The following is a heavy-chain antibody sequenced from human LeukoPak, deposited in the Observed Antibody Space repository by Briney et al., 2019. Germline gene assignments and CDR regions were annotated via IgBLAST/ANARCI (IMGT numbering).Heavy chain of an antibody. CDR1: GFTFSSYA. V-gene: IGHV3-30-3*01. CDR3: ARDWTFGGVTGTPGSWFDP. J-gene: IGHJ5*02. D-gene: IGHD3-16*01. CDR2: ISYDGSNK. Sequence: GRSLRLSCAASGFTFSSYATHWVRQAPGKGLEWVAVISYDGSNKYYADSVKGRFTISRDNSKNTLYLQMNSLRAEDTAVYYCARDWTFGGVTGTPGSWFDPWGQGTLVTVSS.